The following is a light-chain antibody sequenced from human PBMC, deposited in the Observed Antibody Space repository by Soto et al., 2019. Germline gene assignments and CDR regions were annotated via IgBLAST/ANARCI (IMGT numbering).Light chain of an antibody. J-gene: IGKJ5*01. Sequence: EIVMTQSPATLSVSPGERATLSCRASQSVGTNLAWYQQKPGQAPRLLIYGASTRATGIPDRFSGSGSGTEFTLTISSLQSEDFAVYHCQQYQTWASITFGQGTRLEIK. CDR1: QSVGTN. CDR2: GAS. V-gene: IGKV3-15*01. CDR3: QQYQTWASIT.